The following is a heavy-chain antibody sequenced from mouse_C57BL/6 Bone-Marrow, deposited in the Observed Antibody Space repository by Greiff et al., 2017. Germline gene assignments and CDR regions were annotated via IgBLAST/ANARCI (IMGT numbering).Heavy chain of an antibody. D-gene: IGHD1-1*01. Sequence: EVQLQQSGAELVRPGASVKLSCTASGFNIKDDYMHWVKQRPEQGLEWIGWIDPENGDTKYASKFQGKATITADTSSNTAYLQISSLTSEDTAVYYCITRLDGSSFYAMDDWGQGTSVTVSS. CDR2: IDPENGDT. V-gene: IGHV14-4*01. CDR1: GFNIKDDY. J-gene: IGHJ4*01. CDR3: ITRLDGSSFYAMDD.